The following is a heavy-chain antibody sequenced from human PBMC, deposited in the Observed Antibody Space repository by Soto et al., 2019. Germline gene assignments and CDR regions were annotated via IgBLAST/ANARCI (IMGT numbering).Heavy chain of an antibody. J-gene: IGHJ6*03. V-gene: IGHV3-13*01. D-gene: IGHD6-13*01. CDR2: IGTAGDT. CDR1: RFTFSSYD. Sequence: PGGSLTLSRATNRFTFSSYDMNWVPEAKGKGLEWDSAIGTAGDTYYPSSVKGRITISRENAKNSSYFQMNSLRAGDTAVYYCARDRAGYYMDVWGKGT. CDR3: ARDRAGYYMDV.